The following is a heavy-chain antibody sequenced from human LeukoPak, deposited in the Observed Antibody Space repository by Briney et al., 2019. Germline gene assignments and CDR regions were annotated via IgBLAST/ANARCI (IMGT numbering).Heavy chain of an antibody. V-gene: IGHV4-61*02. CDR1: GGSISSGSYY. J-gene: IGHJ3*02. Sequence: SETLSLTCTVSGGSISSGSYYWRWIRQPAGTGLEWIGRIYTSGSTNYNPSLKSRVTISVDTPKNQFSLKLSSATAADTAVYYCARDTSVVRDAFDIWGQGTMVTVSS. D-gene: IGHD2/OR15-2a*01. CDR3: ARDTSVVRDAFDI. CDR2: IYTSGST.